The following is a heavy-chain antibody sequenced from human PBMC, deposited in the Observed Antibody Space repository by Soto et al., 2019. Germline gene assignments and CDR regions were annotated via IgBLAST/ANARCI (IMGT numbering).Heavy chain of an antibody. Sequence: ESGGGLVQPGGSLRLSCAASGFTFSSYAMSWVRQAPGKGLEWVSAISGSGGSTYYADSVKGRFTISRDNSKNTLYLQMNSLRAEDTAVYYCAKDLYTDYDSSGYYQLDAFDIWGQGTMVTVSS. V-gene: IGHV3-23*01. CDR1: GFTFSSYA. CDR3: AKDLYTDYDSSGYYQLDAFDI. D-gene: IGHD3-22*01. CDR2: ISGSGGST. J-gene: IGHJ3*02.